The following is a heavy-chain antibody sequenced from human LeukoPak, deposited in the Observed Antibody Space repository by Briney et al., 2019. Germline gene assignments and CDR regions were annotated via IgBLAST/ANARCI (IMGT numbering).Heavy chain of an antibody. D-gene: IGHD6-19*01. J-gene: IGHJ4*02. CDR3: ARFSSGWYYFDY. Sequence: GGSLRLSCAASGFTFSSYAMSWVRQAPGKGLEWVSAISGGGASTYYADSVKGRFTISRDNAKNSLYLQMNSLRAEDTAVYYCARFSSGWYYFDYWGQGTLVTVSS. CDR1: GFTFSSYA. CDR2: ISGGGAST. V-gene: IGHV3-23*01.